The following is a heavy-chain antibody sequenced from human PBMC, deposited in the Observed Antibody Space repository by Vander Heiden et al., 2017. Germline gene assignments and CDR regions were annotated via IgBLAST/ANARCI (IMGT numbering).Heavy chain of an antibody. Sequence: EVQLVESGGGLVQPGRSLRLSCAASGFTFNNHWMHWVRQVPGKGLVWLACVKGDGTSADYAGFVKGRFTISRDNAKNTVYLQMKNLRDEDTAVYYCGRDGPDSGGDVDYWGQGTLVTVSS. CDR1: GFTFNNHW. D-gene: IGHD2-21*01. CDR2: VKGDGTSA. CDR3: GRDGPDSGGDVDY. J-gene: IGHJ4*02. V-gene: IGHV3-74*01.